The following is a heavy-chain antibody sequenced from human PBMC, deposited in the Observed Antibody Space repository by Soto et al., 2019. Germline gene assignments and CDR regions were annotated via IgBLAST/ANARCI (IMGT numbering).Heavy chain of an antibody. V-gene: IGHV1-69*04. CDR3: ARDLSYYYDSSGYLADDAFDI. CDR1: GGTFSSYT. D-gene: IGHD3-22*01. J-gene: IGHJ3*02. CDR2: IIPILGIA. Sequence: SVKVSCKASGGTFSSYTISWVRQAPGQGLEWMGRIIPILGIANYAQKFQGRVTITADKSTSTAYMELSSLRSEDTAVYYCARDLSYYYDSSGYLADDAFDIWGQGTMVTVSS.